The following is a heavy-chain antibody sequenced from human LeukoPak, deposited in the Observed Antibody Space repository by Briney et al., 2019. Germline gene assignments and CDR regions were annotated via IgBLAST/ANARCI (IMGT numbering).Heavy chain of an antibody. CDR3: ARVGNSGSYYFSCYYGMDV. CDR1: GYTFTSYA. J-gene: IGHJ6*02. CDR2: INTNTGNP. D-gene: IGHD1-26*01. Sequence: ASVKVSCKASGYTFTSYAMNWVRQAPGQGLEWMGWINTNTGNPTYAQGFTGRFVFSLDTSVSTAYLQISSLKAEDTAVYYCARVGNSGSYYFSCYYGMDVWGQGTTVTVSS. V-gene: IGHV7-4-1*02.